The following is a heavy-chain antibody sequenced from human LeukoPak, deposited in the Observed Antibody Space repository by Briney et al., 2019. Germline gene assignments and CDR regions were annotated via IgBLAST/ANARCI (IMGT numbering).Heavy chain of an antibody. D-gene: IGHD6-6*01. V-gene: IGHV1-2*02. CDR3: ARVGEYSSSSGDYYYYGMDV. CDR1: GYTFTGYY. J-gene: IGHJ6*02. CDR2: INPNSGGT. Sequence: ASVKVSCKASGYTFTGYYMHWVRQAPGQGLEWMGWINPNSGGTNYAQRFQGRVTMTRDTSISTAYMELSRLRSDDTAVYYCARVGEYSSSSGDYYYYGMDVWGQGTTVTVSS.